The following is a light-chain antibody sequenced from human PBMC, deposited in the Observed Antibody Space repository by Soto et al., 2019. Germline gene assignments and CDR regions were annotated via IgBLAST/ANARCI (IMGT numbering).Light chain of an antibody. CDR1: SGHSSYI. Sequence: QLVLTQSSSASASLGSSVKLTCTLSSGHSSYIIAWHQQQPGKAPRYLMKLEGSGIYNKGSGVPDRFSGSSSGAERYLTIANRQFEDGADYSCETWDFSTRVFGGGTKLTVL. CDR2: LEGSGIY. J-gene: IGLJ3*02. V-gene: IGLV4-60*02. CDR3: ETWDFSTRV.